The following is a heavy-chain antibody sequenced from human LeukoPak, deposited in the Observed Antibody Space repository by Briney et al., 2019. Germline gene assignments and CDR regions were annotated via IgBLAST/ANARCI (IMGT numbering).Heavy chain of an antibody. D-gene: IGHD3-22*01. CDR2: IYYSGST. V-gene: IGHV4-30-4*01. J-gene: IGHJ4*02. CDR1: GGSISSGDYY. Sequence: SQTLSLTCTVSGGSISSGDYYWSWIRQPPGKGLEWIGYIYYSGSTYYSPSLKSRVPISIDTSKNQFSLKLSSVTPAAPPVFYCARESYYDYYFDYWGQGTLVTASS. CDR3: ARESYYDYYFDY.